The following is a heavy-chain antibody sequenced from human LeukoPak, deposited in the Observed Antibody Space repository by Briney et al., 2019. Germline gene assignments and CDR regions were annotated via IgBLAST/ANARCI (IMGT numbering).Heavy chain of an antibody. D-gene: IGHD6-19*01. Sequence: ASVKVSCKASGYTFTSYDINWVRQATGQGLEWMGWMNPNSGNTDYAQKFQGRFTITINTSISTAYMELSRLRSEDMAVYYCARGLTEQWLSDDAFDIWGQGTMVTVSS. CDR2: MNPNSGNT. J-gene: IGHJ3*02. V-gene: IGHV1-8*03. CDR3: ARGLTEQWLSDDAFDI. CDR1: GYTFTSYD.